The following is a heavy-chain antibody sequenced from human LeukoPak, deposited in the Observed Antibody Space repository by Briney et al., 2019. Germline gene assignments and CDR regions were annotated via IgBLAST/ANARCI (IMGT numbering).Heavy chain of an antibody. Sequence: SETLSLSCTVSGGSISSSSYYWGWIRQPPGKGLEWIGSIYYSGSTYYNPSLKSRVTISVDTSKNQFSLKLSSVTAADTAVYYCARALYSYDTDDAFDIWGQGTMVTVSS. CDR3: ARALYSYDTDDAFDI. J-gene: IGHJ3*02. CDR2: IYYSGST. CDR1: GGSISSSSYY. V-gene: IGHV4-39*07. D-gene: IGHD5-18*01.